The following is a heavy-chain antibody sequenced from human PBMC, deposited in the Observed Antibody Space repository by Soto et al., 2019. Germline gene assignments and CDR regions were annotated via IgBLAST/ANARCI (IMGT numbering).Heavy chain of an antibody. CDR2: IYSGGST. D-gene: IGHD2-15*01. Sequence: EVQLVESGGGLIQPGGSLRLSCAASGFTVSSNYMSWVRQAPGKGLEWVSVIYSGGSTYYADSVKGRFTISRDTSENTLYLQMNSLIAEVTAVYYCARDRVESCYPEYFQPWGQGTLVTVSS. J-gene: IGHJ1*01. CDR1: GFTVSSNY. CDR3: ARDRVESCYPEYFQP. V-gene: IGHV3-53*01.